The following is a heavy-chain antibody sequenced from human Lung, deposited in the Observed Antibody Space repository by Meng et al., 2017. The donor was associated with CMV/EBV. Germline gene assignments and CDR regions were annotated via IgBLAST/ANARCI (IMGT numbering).Heavy chain of an antibody. CDR3: TTRTSGDYYDSSGYYY. CDR1: GFTFSNAW. J-gene: IGHJ4*02. Sequence: ESLKISXAASGFTFSNAWMTWVRQAPGKGLEWVGRVKSKADGGTTDYAAPVKGRFTISRDDSENTLYLQMTSLKTEDTAVYYCTTRTSGDYYDSSGYYYWGQGTLVTVSS. D-gene: IGHD3-22*01. V-gene: IGHV3-15*01. CDR2: VKSKADGGTT.